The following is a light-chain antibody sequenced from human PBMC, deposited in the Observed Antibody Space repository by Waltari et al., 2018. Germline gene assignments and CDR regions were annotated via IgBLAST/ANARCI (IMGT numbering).Light chain of an antibody. Sequence: VLTQSPGSLSLSPGERATLSCRASQRLTKNYLAWYQQKPGQAPRLLIYGASSRAAGIPDRFSGSGSGTDFTLTNSRLEPEDFAVYYCQQYGSSVMYTFGQGTKLEIK. V-gene: IGKV3-20*01. CDR2: GAS. CDR1: QRLTKNY. CDR3: QQYGSSVMYT. J-gene: IGKJ2*01.